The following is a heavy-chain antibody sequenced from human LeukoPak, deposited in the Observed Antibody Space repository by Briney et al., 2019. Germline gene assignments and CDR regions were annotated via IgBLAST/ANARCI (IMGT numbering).Heavy chain of an antibody. CDR1: GYSFTSYW. CDR3: ARGFLGLAADGPYDAFDI. D-gene: IGHD6-13*01. J-gene: IGHJ3*02. Sequence: GESLKISCKGSGYSFTSYWIGWVRQMPGKGLEWMGIIYPGDSDTRYSPSFQGQVTISADKSISTAYLQWSSLKASDTAMYYCARGFLGLAADGPYDAFDIWGQGTMVNVSS. CDR2: IYPGDSDT. V-gene: IGHV5-51*01.